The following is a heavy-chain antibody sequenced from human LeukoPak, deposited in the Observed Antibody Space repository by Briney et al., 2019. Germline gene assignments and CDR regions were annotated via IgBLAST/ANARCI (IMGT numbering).Heavy chain of an antibody. CDR3: ARDSYYMDV. CDR2: IKQDGSER. J-gene: IGHJ6*03. CDR1: GFTFNNYW. Sequence: GGSLRLPCTASGFTFNNYWMSWVRQAPGKGLEWVANIKQDGSERHYVDSVKGRFTISRDNAKNSLYLQMNSLRAEDTAVYYCARDSYYMDVWGKGTTVTVSS. V-gene: IGHV3-7*01.